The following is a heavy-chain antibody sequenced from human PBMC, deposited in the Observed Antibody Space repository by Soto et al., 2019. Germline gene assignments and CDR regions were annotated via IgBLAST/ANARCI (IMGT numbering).Heavy chain of an antibody. CDR1: GFTLSNYA. Sequence: PVGSLRLSCATSGFTLSNYAMNWVRQSPGKGLEWVSSISASGDSTYYPESVKGRFTVSRDNSKNTLYLQIDSLRAEDTAVYYCAKGGSLTGYFTYDYWGQGALVTVSS. J-gene: IGHJ4*02. CDR3: AKGGSLTGYFTYDY. CDR2: ISASGDST. D-gene: IGHD3-9*01. V-gene: IGHV3-23*01.